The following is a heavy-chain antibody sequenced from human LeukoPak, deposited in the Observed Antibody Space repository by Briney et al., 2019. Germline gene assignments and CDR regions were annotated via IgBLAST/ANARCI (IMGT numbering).Heavy chain of an antibody. V-gene: IGHV4-39*07. CDR1: GGSISSSSYY. J-gene: IGHJ3*02. Sequence: SETLSLTCTVSGGSISSSSYYWGWIRQPPGKGLEWIGSIYYSGSTYYNPFLKSRVTISVDTSKNQFSLKLSSVTAADTAVYYCARASPWLSNDAFDIWGQGTMVTVSS. CDR2: IYYSGST. CDR3: ARASPWLSNDAFDI. D-gene: IGHD3-22*01.